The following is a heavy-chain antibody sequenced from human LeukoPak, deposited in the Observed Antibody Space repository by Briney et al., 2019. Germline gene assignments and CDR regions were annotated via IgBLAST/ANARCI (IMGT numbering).Heavy chain of an antibody. CDR3: ARDLGRDTAMVTRPYYFDY. CDR1: GFTFSDYY. D-gene: IGHD5-18*01. V-gene: IGHV3-11*01. CDR2: ISSSGSTI. Sequence: GGSLRLSYAASGFTFSDYYMSWIRQAPGKGLEWVSYISSSGSTIYYADSVKGRFTISRDNAKNPLYLQTNSLRAEDTAVYYCARDLGRDTAMVTRPYYFDYWGQGTLVTVSS. J-gene: IGHJ4*02.